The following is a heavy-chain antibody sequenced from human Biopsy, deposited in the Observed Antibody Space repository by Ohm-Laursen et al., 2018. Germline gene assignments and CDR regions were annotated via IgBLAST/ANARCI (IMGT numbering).Heavy chain of an antibody. CDR3: ARGSNDFGGLYFPR. J-gene: IGHJ4*02. V-gene: IGHV4-59*11. D-gene: IGHD4-23*01. Sequence: GTLSLTCTVSGGSFTGHYRSWIRQPPGKGLEWIGHIAYTGYTSYNASLKSRVTISVDTSRNHFSLRLSSLTAADTAVYYCARGSNDFGGLYFPRWGQGTLLTVSS. CDR1: GGSFTGHY. CDR2: IAYTGYT.